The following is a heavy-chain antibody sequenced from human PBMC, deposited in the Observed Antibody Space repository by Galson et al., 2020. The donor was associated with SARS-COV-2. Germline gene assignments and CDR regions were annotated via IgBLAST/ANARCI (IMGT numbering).Heavy chain of an antibody. V-gene: IGHV4-30-2*01. Sequence: ASETLSLTCTVSGGSMDSNTYSWCWLRQPPGKGLEWIGYLYHSGSTYYHPSLRSRVTVSGDWSENQFSLTLKSVTAADTAVYYCARGLRGLNYFDYWGQGIRVIVSS. D-gene: IGHD3-10*01. CDR1: GGSMDSNTYS. CDR2: LYHSGST. CDR3: ARGLRGLNYFDY. J-gene: IGHJ4*02.